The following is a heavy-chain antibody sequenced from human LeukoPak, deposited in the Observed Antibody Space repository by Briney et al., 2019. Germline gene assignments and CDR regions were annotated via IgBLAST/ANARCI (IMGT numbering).Heavy chain of an antibody. D-gene: IGHD6-13*01. CDR1: GFTFSSYS. V-gene: IGHV3-48*01. Sequence: GGSLRLSCAASGFTFSSYSMNWVRQAPGKGLEWASYISSPSSTIYYADSVKGRFTISRDNAKSSLYLQMNSLRAGDTAVYYCARAAYSSTWYSRYFDLWGRGTLVTVSS. J-gene: IGHJ2*01. CDR2: ISSPSSTI. CDR3: ARAAYSSTWYSRYFDL.